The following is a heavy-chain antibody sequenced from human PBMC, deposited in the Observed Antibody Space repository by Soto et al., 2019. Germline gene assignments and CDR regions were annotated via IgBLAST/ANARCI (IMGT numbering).Heavy chain of an antibody. CDR3: AKDKPGTTSFDY. CDR1: GFTFSSYA. J-gene: IGHJ4*02. CDR2: ISYDGSNK. V-gene: IGHV3-30-3*01. Sequence: PGGSLRLSCAASGFTFSSYAMHWVRQAPGKGLEWVAVISYDGSNKYYADSVKGRSTISRDTSKNTLYLQLNTLRADDTAVYYCAKDKPGTTSFDYWGQGTLVTVSS. D-gene: IGHD1-1*01.